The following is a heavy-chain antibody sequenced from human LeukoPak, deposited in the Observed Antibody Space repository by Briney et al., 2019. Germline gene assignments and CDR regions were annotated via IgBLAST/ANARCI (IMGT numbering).Heavy chain of an antibody. CDR1: GFTFSSYG. D-gene: IGHD3-10*01. J-gene: IGHJ4*02. CDR3: ATAPSGSGTFLDY. V-gene: IGHV3-33*08. CDR2: IWYGGSDI. Sequence: GGSLRLSCAASGFTFSSYGMHWVRQAPGKGLEWVAAIWYGGSDIYYADSVKGRFTISRDNSKNTLYLQMNTLRAEDTAVYYCATAPSGSGTFLDYWGQGTLVTVSS.